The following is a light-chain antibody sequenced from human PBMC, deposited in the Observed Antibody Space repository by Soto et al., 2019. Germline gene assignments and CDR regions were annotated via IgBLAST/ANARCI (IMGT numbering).Light chain of an antibody. Sequence: IQMTQSPSTLSASAGDRVTITCRASPSISPYLAWYQQKPGKAPKLLIYMASSLQSGVPSRFSGSGSGTDFTLTISSLQPDDFATYYCQQYNSYPWTFGQGTQVDIK. J-gene: IGKJ1*01. CDR2: MAS. V-gene: IGKV1-5*03. CDR1: PSISPY. CDR3: QQYNSYPWT.